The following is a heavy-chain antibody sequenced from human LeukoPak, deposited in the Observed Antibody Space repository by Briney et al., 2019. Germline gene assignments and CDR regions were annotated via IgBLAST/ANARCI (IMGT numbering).Heavy chain of an antibody. CDR2: INWNGGST. V-gene: IGHV3-20*04. CDR1: GFTFDDYG. CDR3: ARGRDLYGSGYFDL. Sequence: GGSLKLSCAASGFTFDDYGMSWVRQAPGKGLEWVSGINWNGGSTGYADSVKGRFTISRDNAKNSLYLQMNSLRAEDTALYYCARGRDLYGSGYFDLWGRGTLVTVSS. J-gene: IGHJ2*01. D-gene: IGHD3-10*01.